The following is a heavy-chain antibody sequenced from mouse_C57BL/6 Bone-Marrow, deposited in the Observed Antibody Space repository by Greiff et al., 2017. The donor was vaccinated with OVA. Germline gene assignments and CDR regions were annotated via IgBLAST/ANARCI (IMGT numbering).Heavy chain of an antibody. V-gene: IGHV1-50*01. D-gene: IGHD2-1*01. CDR3: ARPSRNSFAY. J-gene: IGHJ3*01. CDR1: GYTFTSYW. Sequence: QVQLQQPGAELVKPGASVKLSCKASGYTFTSYWMQWVKQRPGQGLEWIGEIDPSDSYTNYNQKFKGKATLTVDTYSSTASAQLRSMTLKDSAVDDYARPSRNSFAYWGTGTLVTVSA. CDR2: IDPSDSYT.